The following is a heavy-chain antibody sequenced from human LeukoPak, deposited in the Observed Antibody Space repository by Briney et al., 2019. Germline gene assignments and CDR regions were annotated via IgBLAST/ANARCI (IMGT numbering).Heavy chain of an antibody. V-gene: IGHV3-7*01. CDR3: ARTYYYGSGDFDY. D-gene: IGHD3-10*01. J-gene: IGHJ4*02. CDR2: IKQDGSEK. CDR1: GFTFSSYW. Sequence: PGGSLRLSCAASGFTFSSYWMSWVRQAPGKGLEWVANIKQDGSEKYYVDSVKGRFTISRDNAKNSLYLQMNSLRAEDTAVYYCARTYYYGSGDFDYWGQGTLVTVSS.